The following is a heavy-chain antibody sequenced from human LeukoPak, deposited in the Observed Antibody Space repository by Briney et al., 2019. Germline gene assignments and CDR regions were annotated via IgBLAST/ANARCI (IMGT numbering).Heavy chain of an antibody. Sequence: SETLSLTCTVSGGSISGYYWSWIRQPPGKALEWIAYTYYGERSNYNTSLKSRVTISVDTSKNQFSLKLSSVLAADTAVYYCARDKSYDSSGYADFFDIWGQGTMVTVSS. CDR1: GGSISGYY. V-gene: IGHV4-59*01. CDR2: TYYGERS. CDR3: ARDKSYDSSGYADFFDI. J-gene: IGHJ3*02. D-gene: IGHD3-22*01.